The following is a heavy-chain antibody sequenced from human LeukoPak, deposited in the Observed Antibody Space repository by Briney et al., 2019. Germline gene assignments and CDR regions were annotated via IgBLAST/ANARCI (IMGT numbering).Heavy chain of an antibody. CDR3: ASQPPYCSSTNCYVDC. D-gene: IGHD2-2*01. CDR1: GFTFSSYA. Sequence: GGSLRLSCAASGFTFSSYAMSWVRQPPGKGLEWISAISGSGGSTYYADSVKGRFTISRDNSKNTLYLQMNSLRAEDTAVYYCASQPPYCSSTNCYVDCWGQGTLVTVSS. V-gene: IGHV3-23*01. J-gene: IGHJ4*02. CDR2: ISGSGGST.